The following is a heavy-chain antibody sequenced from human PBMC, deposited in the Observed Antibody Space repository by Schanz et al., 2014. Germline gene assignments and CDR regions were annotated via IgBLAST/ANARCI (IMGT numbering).Heavy chain of an antibody. J-gene: IGHJ4*02. CDR2: ISASGGST. CDR1: GFTFSSYA. V-gene: IGHV3-23*04. D-gene: IGHD2-2*01. CDR3: AKDLLYGAPMPLNHLDY. Sequence: EGQLAESGGGLVQPGGSLRLSCAASGFTFSSYAMSWVRQAPGKGLEWVSTISASGGSTYYADSVKGRFTISRDNSKNTVYLQMNSLRAEDTAVYYCAKDLLYGAPMPLNHLDYWGQGTLVTVSS.